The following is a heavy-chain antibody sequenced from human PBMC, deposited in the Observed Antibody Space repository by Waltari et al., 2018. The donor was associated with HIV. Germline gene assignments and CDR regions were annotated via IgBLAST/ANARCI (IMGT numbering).Heavy chain of an antibody. Sequence: QVQLQESGPGLVKPSETLSLTCAVSGYSISSGYYWGWIRQPPGKGLEWIGRSYHSGSTDYNPSLKSRVTISVDTSKNQFSLKLSSVTAADTAVYYCARVVTTVTHAGWFDPWGQGTLVTVSS. J-gene: IGHJ5*02. D-gene: IGHD4-4*01. CDR3: ARVVTTVTHAGWFDP. CDR2: SYHSGST. V-gene: IGHV4-38-2*01. CDR1: GYSISSGYY.